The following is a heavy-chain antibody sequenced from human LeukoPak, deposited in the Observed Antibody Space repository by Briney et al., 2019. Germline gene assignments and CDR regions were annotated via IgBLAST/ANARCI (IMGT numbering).Heavy chain of an antibody. CDR2: INPNSGGT. D-gene: IGHD5-12*01. Sequence: ASVKVSCKASGYTFTGYYMHWVRQAPGQGLEWMGWINPNSGGTNYAQKFQGWVTMTRDTSISTAYMELSRLRSDDTAVYYCARATSARGGYDSYRGLGYYYYGMDVWGQGTTVTVSS. V-gene: IGHV1-2*04. J-gene: IGHJ6*02. CDR3: ARATSARGGYDSYRGLGYYYYGMDV. CDR1: GYTFTGYY.